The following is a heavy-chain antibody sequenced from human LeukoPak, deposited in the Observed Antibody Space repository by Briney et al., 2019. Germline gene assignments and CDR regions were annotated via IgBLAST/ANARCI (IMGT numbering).Heavy chain of an antibody. Sequence: SETRSLTCTVSGGSFSSYYWSWIRQPAGKGLEWIGRIYTSGSTNYNASLKSRVSMSVDTSKNQFSLKLSSVTAADTAVFYCARENSGSYREFDYWGQGTLVTVSS. CDR2: IYTSGST. D-gene: IGHD1-26*01. J-gene: IGHJ4*02. CDR3: ARENSGSYREFDY. CDR1: GGSFSSYY. V-gene: IGHV4-4*07.